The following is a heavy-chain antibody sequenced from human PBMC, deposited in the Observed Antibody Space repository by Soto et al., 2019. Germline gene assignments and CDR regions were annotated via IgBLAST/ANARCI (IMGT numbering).Heavy chain of an antibody. CDR2: IYKSATT. J-gene: IGHJ5*01. CDR3: ARGRYCLTGRCFPNWFDS. CDR1: GDSISSVDYF. V-gene: IGHV4-30-4*01. Sequence: PSETLSLTCSVSGDSISSVDYFWAWIRQPPGQALEYMGYIYKSATTYYNPSFESRVAISLDTSKSQFSLNVTSVTAADTAVYFCARGRYCLTGRCFPNWFDSWGQGTLVTVSA. D-gene: IGHD2-15*01.